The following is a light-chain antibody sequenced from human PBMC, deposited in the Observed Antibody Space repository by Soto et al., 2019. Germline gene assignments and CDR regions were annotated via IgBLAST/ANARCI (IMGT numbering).Light chain of an antibody. CDR2: GVS. J-gene: IGKJ3*01. Sequence: EIVLTQSPDTLSLSLGERATLSCRASQSVSSSPLAWFQQRPGQAPRLLIYGVSSRAAGIPDRFSGSGSGTDFTLTISRLEPEDYAVYYCHQYCSSSGFTFGPGTKLDIK. CDR3: HQYCSSSGFT. V-gene: IGKV3-20*01. CDR1: QSVSSSP.